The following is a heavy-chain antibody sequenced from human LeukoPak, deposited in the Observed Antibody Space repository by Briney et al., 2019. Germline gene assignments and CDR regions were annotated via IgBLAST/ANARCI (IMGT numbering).Heavy chain of an antibody. CDR1: GYTFTSYY. J-gene: IGHJ4*02. V-gene: IGHV1-46*01. CDR2: INPSGGST. CDR3: ASGYYDSSGYYYPYYY. Sequence: ASVKVSCKASGYTFTSYYMHWVRQAPGQGLEWMGIINPSGGSTSYAQKFQGRVTMTRDMSTSTVYMELSSLRSEDTAVYYCASGYYDSSGYYYPYYYWGQGTLVTVSS. D-gene: IGHD3-22*01.